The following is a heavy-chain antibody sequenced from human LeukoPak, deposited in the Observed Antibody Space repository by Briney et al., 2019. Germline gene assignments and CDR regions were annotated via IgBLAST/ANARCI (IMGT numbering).Heavy chain of an antibody. J-gene: IGHJ5*02. CDR2: IYYSGST. V-gene: IGHV4-39*07. CDR3: ASSSSSMSWFGP. CDR1: GGSISSSSYY. D-gene: IGHD6-6*01. Sequence: SETLSLTCTVSGGSISSSSYYWGWIRQPPGKGLEWIGSIYYSGSTYYNPSLKSRVTISVDTSKNQFSLKLSSVTAADTAVYYCASSSSSMSWFGPWGQGTLVTVSS.